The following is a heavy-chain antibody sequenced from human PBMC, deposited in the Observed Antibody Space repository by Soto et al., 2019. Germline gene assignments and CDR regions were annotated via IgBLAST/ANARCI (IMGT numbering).Heavy chain of an antibody. Sequence: GGSLRLSCAASGFTFSSYWMSWVRQAPGKGLEWVANIKQDGSEKYYVDSVKGRFTISRDNAKNSLYLQMNSLRAEDTAVYYCASDRFRYYYGSGGDAFDIWGQGTMVTVSS. CDR2: IKQDGSEK. V-gene: IGHV3-7*01. D-gene: IGHD3-10*01. CDR3: ASDRFRYYYGSGGDAFDI. CDR1: GFTFSSYW. J-gene: IGHJ3*02.